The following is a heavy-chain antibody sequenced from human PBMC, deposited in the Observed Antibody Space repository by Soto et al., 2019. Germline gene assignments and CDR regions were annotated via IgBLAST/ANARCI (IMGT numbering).Heavy chain of an antibody. CDR2: IGIAGDT. D-gene: IGHD6-13*01. V-gene: IGHV3-13*01. J-gene: IGHJ4*02. CDR3: ARANAGLYYFDY. CDR1: GFTFSSYD. Sequence: GGSLRLSCAVSGFTFSSYDMHWVRQVTGKVLEWVLAIGIAGDTYYPGSVKGRFTISRENAKNSLYLQMNSLRAGDTAVYYCARANAGLYYFDYWGQGTLVTVSS.